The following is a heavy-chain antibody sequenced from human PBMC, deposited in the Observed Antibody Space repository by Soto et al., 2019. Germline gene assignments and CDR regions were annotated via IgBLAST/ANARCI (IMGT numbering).Heavy chain of an antibody. V-gene: IGHV3-30-3*01. CDR2: ISYDGSNK. D-gene: IGHD2-2*01. CDR3: ARDPVGYCISTSCYGAFDI. Sequence: QVQLVESGGGVVQPGRSLRLSCAASGFTFSSYAMHWVRQAPGKGLEWVAVISYDGSNKYYADSVKGRFTISRDNSKNTLYLQRNSLRAEDTAVYYCARDPVGYCISTSCYGAFDIWGQGTMVTVSS. CDR1: GFTFSSYA. J-gene: IGHJ3*02.